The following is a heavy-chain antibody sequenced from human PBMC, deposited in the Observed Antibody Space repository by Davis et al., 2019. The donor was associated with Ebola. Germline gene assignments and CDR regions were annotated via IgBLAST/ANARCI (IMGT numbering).Heavy chain of an antibody. V-gene: IGHV4-59*01. CDR1: GGSISSSY. CDR3: ARDGLIRDYGMDF. CDR2: IYHSESS. D-gene: IGHD2-8*01. J-gene: IGHJ6*04. Sequence: SETLSLTCTVSGGSISSSYWSWIRQPPGKGLEWIGYIYHSESSNYNPSLKSRVTISVDTSKNHFSLKLSSVTAADTAVYYCARDGLIRDYGMDFWGKGTTVTVSS.